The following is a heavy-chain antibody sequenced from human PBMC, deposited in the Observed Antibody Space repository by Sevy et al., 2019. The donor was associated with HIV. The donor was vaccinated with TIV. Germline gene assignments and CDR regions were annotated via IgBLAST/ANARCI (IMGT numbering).Heavy chain of an antibody. J-gene: IGHJ6*02. CDR2: MNPNSGNK. D-gene: IGHD2-2*01. V-gene: IGHV1-8*01. CDR3: ARFLSTSYYYYSAMDV. Sequence: ASVKVSCKASGYTFTSYDINWVRQATGQGLEWMGWMNPNSGNKGYAQKFQGRVTMTRNTSISTAYMELSSLRSEDTAVYYCARFLSTSYYYYSAMDVWGQGTTVTVSS. CDR1: GYTFTSYD.